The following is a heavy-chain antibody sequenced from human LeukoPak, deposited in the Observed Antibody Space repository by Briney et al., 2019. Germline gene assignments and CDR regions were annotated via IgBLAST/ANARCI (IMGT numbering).Heavy chain of an antibody. CDR2: ISASGGT. J-gene: IGHJ4*02. V-gene: IGHV3-23*01. Sequence: GGSLRLSCAASGFTFSTYDMSSGRQAPGKRLEWVSDISASGGTHYADCVKGRFTISRDNSKNTLYLQMNSLRAEDTAVYYCAKGSHFDSWGQGTLVTVSS. CDR1: GFTFSTYD. CDR3: AKGSHFDS.